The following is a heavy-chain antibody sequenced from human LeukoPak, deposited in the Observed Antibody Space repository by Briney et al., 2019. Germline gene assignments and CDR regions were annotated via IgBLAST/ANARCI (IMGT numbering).Heavy chain of an antibody. CDR3: ARDRYDSSGFYDAFDI. CDR1: GFTFSSYA. D-gene: IGHD3-22*01. J-gene: IGHJ3*02. CDR2: ISYDGSNK. Sequence: GGSLRLSCAASGFTFSSYAMHWVRQAPGKGLEWVAVISYDGSNKYYADSVKGRFTISRDNSKNTLYLQMNSLRAEDTAVYYCARDRYDSSGFYDAFDIWGKGTMVTVSS. V-gene: IGHV3-30*01.